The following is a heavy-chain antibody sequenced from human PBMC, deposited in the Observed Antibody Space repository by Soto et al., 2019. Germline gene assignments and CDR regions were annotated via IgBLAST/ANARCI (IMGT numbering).Heavy chain of an antibody. Sequence: EVQLLESGGGLVQPGGSLRLSCAASGFTFSSYAMSWVRQAPGKGLEWVSAISGSGGSTYYADSVKGRFTISRDNSKNTLYLHMNRLRAEDTAVYYCAKDRLIGGVNPDAFDIWGQGTMVTVSS. V-gene: IGHV3-23*01. CDR1: GFTFSSYA. CDR3: AKDRLIGGVNPDAFDI. J-gene: IGHJ3*02. CDR2: ISGSGGST. D-gene: IGHD3-16*01.